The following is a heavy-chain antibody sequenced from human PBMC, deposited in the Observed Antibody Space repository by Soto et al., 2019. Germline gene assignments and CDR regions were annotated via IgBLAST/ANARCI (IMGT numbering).Heavy chain of an antibody. CDR2: IDWDGEK. J-gene: IGHJ4*02. D-gene: IGHD1-1*01. CDR1: GFSLNSNEMR. Sequence: SGPTLVNPTETLTLTCTFPGFSLNSNEMRVTWIRQPPGKALEWLARIDWDGEKFYSSSLRTRLTISKDSSKNQVVLTMTNMDPVDTATYYCARTTHTGTDYWGQGFLVTVSS. CDR3: ARTTHTGTDY. V-gene: IGHV2-70*04.